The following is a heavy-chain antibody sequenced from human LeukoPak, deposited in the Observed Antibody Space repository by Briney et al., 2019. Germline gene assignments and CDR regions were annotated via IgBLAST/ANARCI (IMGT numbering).Heavy chain of an antibody. Sequence: PSETLSLTCTVSGGSISSYYWSWIRQPPGKGLEWIGYIYYSGSINYNPSLKSRVTISVDTSKNQFSLKLSSVTAADTAVYFCARTTEGGYTYDYFYYYYMDVWGKGTTVTISS. D-gene: IGHD5-18*01. CDR2: IYYSGSI. CDR3: ARTTEGGYTYDYFYYYYMDV. V-gene: IGHV4-59*01. CDR1: GGSISSYY. J-gene: IGHJ6*03.